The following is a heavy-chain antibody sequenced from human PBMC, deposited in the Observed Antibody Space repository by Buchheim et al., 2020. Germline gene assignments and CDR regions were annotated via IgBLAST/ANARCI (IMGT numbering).Heavy chain of an antibody. CDR2: ISYDGSET. D-gene: IGHD5-18*01. V-gene: IGHV3-30*18. CDR3: AKKGGCRSGSTYYYYYMDV. J-gene: IGHJ6*03. Sequence: QVQLVESGGGVVQPGRSLRLSCAASGFTFGSFGIHWVRQAPGKGLEWVALISYDGSETYYGDTVKGRFTISRDNSKNTLYLQMNSLRAEDTAVYYCAKKGGCRSGSTYYYYYMDVWGKGTT. CDR1: GFTFGSFG.